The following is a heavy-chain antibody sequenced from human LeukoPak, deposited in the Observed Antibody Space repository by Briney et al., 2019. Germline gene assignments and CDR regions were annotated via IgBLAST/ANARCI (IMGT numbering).Heavy chain of an antibody. J-gene: IGHJ6*03. CDR3: ARLRNRSGSYYLSDYYYMDV. D-gene: IGHD3-10*01. V-gene: IGHV1-2*02. CDR2: INPNSGGT. Sequence: ASVKVSCKASGYTFTGYYMHWVRQAPGQGLEWMGWINPNSGGTNYAQKFQGRVTMTRDTSISTAYMELSRLRSDDTAVYYCARLRNRSGSYYLSDYYYMDVWGKGTTVTVSS. CDR1: GYTFTGYY.